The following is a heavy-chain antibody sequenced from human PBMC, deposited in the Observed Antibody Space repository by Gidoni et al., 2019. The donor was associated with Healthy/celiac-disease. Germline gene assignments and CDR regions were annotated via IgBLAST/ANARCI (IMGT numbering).Heavy chain of an antibody. CDR1: GFTVSSNY. CDR3: ARMGGKRMAVVGSFDY. CDR2: IYSGGST. V-gene: IGHV3-66*01. J-gene: IGHJ4*02. Sequence: EVQLVESGGGLVQPGGSLRLSCAASGFTVSSNYMSWVRQAPGKGLEWVSVIYSGGSTYYADSVKGRFTISRDNSKNTLYLQMNSLRAEDTAVYYCARMGGKRMAVVGSFDYWGQGTLVTVSS. D-gene: IGHD6-19*01.